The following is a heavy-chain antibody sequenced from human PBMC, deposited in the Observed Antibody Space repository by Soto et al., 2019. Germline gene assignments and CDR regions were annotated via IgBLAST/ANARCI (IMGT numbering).Heavy chain of an antibody. CDR1: GGSISSYY. CDR2: IYYSGTT. V-gene: IGHV4-59*01. D-gene: IGHD1-26*01. CDR3: ARLLYGLDV. Sequence: QVQLQESGPGLVKPSETLSLTCTVSGGSISSYYWSWIRQPPGKGLEWIGYIYYSGTTKYNPSLKSRIIISVDTSKNQLSLKLSSVTAADTAPYYYARLLYGLDVWGQGTTVTVSS. J-gene: IGHJ6*02.